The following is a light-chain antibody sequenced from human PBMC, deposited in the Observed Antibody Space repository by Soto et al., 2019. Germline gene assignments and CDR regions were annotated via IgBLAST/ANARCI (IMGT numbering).Light chain of an antibody. Sequence: EIVLTQSPATLSLSPGERATLSCRASQSVSSYLAWYQQKPGQAPRLLIYDASNRATGIPARFSGSGSGTDFTLTISSLQPEDFATYYCRQSYYTPLTFGGGTKV. CDR3: RQSYYTPLT. CDR1: QSVSSY. V-gene: IGKV3-11*01. CDR2: DAS. J-gene: IGKJ4*01.